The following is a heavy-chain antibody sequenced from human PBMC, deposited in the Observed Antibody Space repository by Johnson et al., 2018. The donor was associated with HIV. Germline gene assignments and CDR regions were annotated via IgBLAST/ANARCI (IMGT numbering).Heavy chain of an antibody. CDR1: GFTFSSYA. Sequence: QVQLVESGGGVVQPGRSLRLSCAASGFTFSSYAMHWVRQAPGKGLEWVAFIRYDGSTKYYADSVKGRFTISRDNAKNSLYLQMNSLRAEDTAVYYCARPRGGMATNRDAFDIWGQGTMVTVSS. CDR3: ARPRGGMATNRDAFDI. V-gene: IGHV3-33*08. J-gene: IGHJ3*02. CDR2: IRYDGSTK. D-gene: IGHD5-24*01.